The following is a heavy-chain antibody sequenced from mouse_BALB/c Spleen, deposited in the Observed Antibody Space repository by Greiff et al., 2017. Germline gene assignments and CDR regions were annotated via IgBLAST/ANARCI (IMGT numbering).Heavy chain of an antibody. CDR1: GYTFTDHA. V-gene: IGHV1S53*02. CDR2: ISPGNGDI. J-gene: IGHJ1*01. Sequence: VKLQESDAELVKPGASVKISCKASGYTFTDHAIHWVKQKPEQGLEWIGYISPGNGDIKYNEKFKGKATLTADKSSSTAYMQLNSLTSEDSAVYFCRRAVLEVAYFDVWGAGTTVTVSS. D-gene: IGHD3-1*01. CDR3: RRAVLEVAYFDV.